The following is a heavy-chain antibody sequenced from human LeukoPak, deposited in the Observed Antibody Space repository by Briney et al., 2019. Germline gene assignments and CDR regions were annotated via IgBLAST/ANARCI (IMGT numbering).Heavy chain of an antibody. V-gene: IGHV4-59*01. J-gene: IGHJ4*01. Sequence: PSETLSLTCSVCRVSISSYYWSWIRQSPGKGLEWIGYISYSGGANYNPSLKSRVIISLDTSKNQFSLQLSSVTAADTAVYYCVRGERLGGDYWGHGILVTVSS. CDR3: VRGERLGGDY. CDR2: ISYSGGA. CDR1: RVSISSYY. D-gene: IGHD6-25*01.